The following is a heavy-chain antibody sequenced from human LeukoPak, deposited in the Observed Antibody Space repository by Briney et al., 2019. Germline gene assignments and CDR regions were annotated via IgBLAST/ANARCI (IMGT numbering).Heavy chain of an antibody. D-gene: IGHD5-18*01. V-gene: IGHV4-59*11. CDR2: IYYSGST. J-gene: IGHJ6*03. CDR1: GGSISSHY. CDR3: ARVGYSYGQQYYYYMDV. Sequence: PSETLSLTCTVSGGSISSHYWSWIRQPPGKGLEWIGYIYYSGSTDYNPSLKSRVTISVDTSKNQFSLKLSSVTAADTAVYYCARVGYSYGQQYYYYMDVWGKGTTVTVSS.